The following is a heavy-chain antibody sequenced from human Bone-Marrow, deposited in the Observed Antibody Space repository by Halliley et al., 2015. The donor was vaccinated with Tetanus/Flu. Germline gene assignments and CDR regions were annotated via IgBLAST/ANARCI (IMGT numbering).Heavy chain of an antibody. CDR2: IRANNGDT. CDR3: ATRDA. CDR1: GNTFTNYG. J-gene: IGHJ5*02. V-gene: IGHV1-18*01. Sequence: QLVQSGVEVKKPGASVKVSCKASGNTFTNYGVIWVRQAPGQGLDWMGWIRANNGDTHYTQSLQGRATMTTDTSTNTVYMELRSLRFDDTAVYYCATRDAWGQGTLVTVSS.